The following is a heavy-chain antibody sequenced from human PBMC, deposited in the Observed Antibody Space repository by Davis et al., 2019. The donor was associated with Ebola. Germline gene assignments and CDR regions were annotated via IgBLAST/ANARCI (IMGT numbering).Heavy chain of an antibody. CDR2: IYSGGST. CDR3: ASGPFRSSSSFLDY. CDR1: GFTVSSNY. V-gene: IGHV3-53*05. D-gene: IGHD6-6*01. J-gene: IGHJ4*02. Sequence: GESLKISCAASGFTVSSNYMSWVRQAPGKGLEWVSVIYSGGSTYYADSVKGRFTISRDNSKNTLYLQMNSLRAEDTAVYYCASGPFRSSSSFLDYWGQGTLVTVSS.